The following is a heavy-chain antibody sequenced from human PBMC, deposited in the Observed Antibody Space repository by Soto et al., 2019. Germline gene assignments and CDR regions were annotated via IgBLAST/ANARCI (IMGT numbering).Heavy chain of an antibody. CDR2: INHSGST. CDR3: ARVGLAAAGAPDY. V-gene: IGHV4-34*01. J-gene: IGHJ4*02. CDR1: GGSFSGYY. Sequence: SETLSLTCAVYGGSFSGYYWSWIRQPPGKGLEWIGEINHSGSTDYNPSLKSRVTISVDTSKNQFSLKLSSVTAADTAVYYCARVGLAAAGAPDYWGQGTLVTVSS. D-gene: IGHD6-13*01.